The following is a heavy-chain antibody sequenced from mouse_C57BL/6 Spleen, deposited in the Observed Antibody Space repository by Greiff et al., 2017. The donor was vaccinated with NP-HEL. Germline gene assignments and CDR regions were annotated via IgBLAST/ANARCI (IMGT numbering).Heavy chain of an antibody. V-gene: IGHV1-15*01. CDR2: IDPETGGT. CDR3: TTRQLPPFDV. D-gene: IGHD3-2*01. CDR1: GYTFTDYE. J-gene: IGHJ1*03. Sequence: VQLQQSGAELVRPGASVTLSCKASGYTFTDYEMHWVKQTPVHGLEWIGAIDPETGGTAYNQKFKGKAILTADKSSSTAYMELRSLTSEDSAVYYCTTRQLPPFDVWGTGTTVTVSS.